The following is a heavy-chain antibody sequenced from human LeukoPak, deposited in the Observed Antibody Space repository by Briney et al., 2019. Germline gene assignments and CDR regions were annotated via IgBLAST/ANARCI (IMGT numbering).Heavy chain of an antibody. D-gene: IGHD2-8*01. CDR2: IKQDGSEK. CDR1: GFTFSSYW. J-gene: IGHJ2*01. V-gene: IGHV3-7*01. CDR3: ARHGRSARAHWYFDL. Sequence: GGSLRLSCAASGFTFSSYWMSWVRQAPGKGLEWVANIKQDGSEKYYVDSVKGRFTISRDNAKNSLYLQMNSLRAEDTAVYYCARHGRSARAHWYFDLWGRGTLVTGPS.